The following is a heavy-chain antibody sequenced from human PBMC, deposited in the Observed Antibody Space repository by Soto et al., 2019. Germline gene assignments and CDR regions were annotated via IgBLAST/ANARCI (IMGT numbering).Heavy chain of an antibody. V-gene: IGHV3-21*06. Sequence: GGSLRLSCAAPGFTLRTYTMNWVRQAPGKGLEWVSSISISSRDRYYADSVRGRFTISRDNAKNALYLQMNSLRADDTAVYFCVRGMNPLFGGQGTLVTVSS. CDR1: GFTLRTYT. J-gene: IGHJ4*01. CDR2: ISISSRDR. CDR3: VRGMNPLF.